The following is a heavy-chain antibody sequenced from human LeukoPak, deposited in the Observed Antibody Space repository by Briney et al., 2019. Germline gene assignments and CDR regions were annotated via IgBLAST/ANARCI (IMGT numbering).Heavy chain of an antibody. Sequence: GGSLRLSCAASGFTVSSNYMSWVRQAPGKGLEWVSVIYSGGSTYYADSVKGRFTISRDNSKNTLYLQMNSLRAEDTAVYYCARVRWGSYRFLDYWGQGTLVTVSS. J-gene: IGHJ4*02. CDR1: GFTVSSNY. V-gene: IGHV3-53*01. CDR2: IYSGGST. D-gene: IGHD3-16*02. CDR3: ARVRWGSYRFLDY.